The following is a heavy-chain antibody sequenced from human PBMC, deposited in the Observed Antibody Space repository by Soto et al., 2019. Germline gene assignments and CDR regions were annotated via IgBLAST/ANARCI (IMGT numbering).Heavy chain of an antibody. CDR3: ARVRRDYDFWSDSHDY. Sequence: QVQLQESGPGLVKPSRTLSLTCAVSGGSIRSSNWWSWVRQPPGKGLEWIGEIYHSGSTNYNPSLKSRVTISVDKCKNQFSLKLSSVTAADTAVYYCARVRRDYDFWSDSHDYWGQGTLVTVSS. CDR2: IYHSGST. CDR1: GGSIRSSNW. D-gene: IGHD3-3*01. J-gene: IGHJ4*02. V-gene: IGHV4-4*02.